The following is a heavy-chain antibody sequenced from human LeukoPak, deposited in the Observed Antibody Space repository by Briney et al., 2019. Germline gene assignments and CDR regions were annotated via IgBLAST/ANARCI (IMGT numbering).Heavy chain of an antibody. CDR2: IYSGGST. CDR1: GFTVSSNY. J-gene: IGHJ1*01. Sequence: PGGSLRLSCAASGFTVSSNYMSWVRQAPGKGLEWVSVIYSGGSTYYADSVKGRFTISRDNSKNTLYLQMNSLRAEDTAVYYCAREGKPQDYYGSGSSRYFQHWGQGTLVTVSS. CDR3: AREGKPQDYYGSGSSRYFQH. V-gene: IGHV3-66*01. D-gene: IGHD3-10*01.